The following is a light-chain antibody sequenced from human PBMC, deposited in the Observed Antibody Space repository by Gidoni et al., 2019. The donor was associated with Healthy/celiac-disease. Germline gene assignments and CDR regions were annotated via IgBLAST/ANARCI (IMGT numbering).Light chain of an antibody. CDR1: QSISSY. Sequence: DIQMTQSPSSLSASVGDRVTITCRASQSISSYLNWYQQKPGNAPTLLIYAASSLQSGVPSRFSGSGSGTDFTLTISSLQPEDFATYYCQQSYSTQYTFGQGTKLEIK. CDR2: AAS. J-gene: IGKJ2*01. CDR3: QQSYSTQYT. V-gene: IGKV1-39*01.